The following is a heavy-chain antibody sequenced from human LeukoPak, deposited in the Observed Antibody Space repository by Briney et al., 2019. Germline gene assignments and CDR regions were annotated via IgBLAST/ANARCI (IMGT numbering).Heavy chain of an antibody. V-gene: IGHV4-39*01. CDR1: GGSVSSSSYH. Sequence: SETLSLTCTVSGGSVSSSSYHWGWIRQPPGKGLEWIGSVFYSWSTYYNPSLKSRVTMSVYTSKNKFSLKLSSVIAAATAAYYCARLWSTDCSGGSCPHQPNYWGQGTPVTVSS. D-gene: IGHD2-15*01. J-gene: IGHJ4*02. CDR3: ARLWSTDCSGGSCPHQPNY. CDR2: VFYSWST.